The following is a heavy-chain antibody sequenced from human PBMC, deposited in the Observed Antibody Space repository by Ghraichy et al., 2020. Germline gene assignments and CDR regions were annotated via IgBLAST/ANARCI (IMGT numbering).Heavy chain of an antibody. J-gene: IGHJ6*02. V-gene: IGHV3-23*01. D-gene: IGHD2-15*01. CDR1: GFIFSNYA. CDR2: ITGTGANT. Sequence: GGSLRLSCAASGFIFSNYAMTWVRQAPGKGLEWVSSITGTGANTYYEDSVKGRFTISRDNSKNTLYLQMNSLRAEDMAVYYCAKDDYCSGATCATYYYYGLDLWGQGTTVTVSS. CDR3: AKDDYCSGATCATYYYYGLDL.